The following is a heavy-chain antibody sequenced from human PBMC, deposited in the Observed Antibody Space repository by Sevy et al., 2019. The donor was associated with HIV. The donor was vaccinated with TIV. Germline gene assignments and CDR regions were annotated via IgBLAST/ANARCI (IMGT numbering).Heavy chain of an antibody. J-gene: IGHJ4*02. CDR2: ISYDGFKT. CDR1: GFTFSTYG. D-gene: IGHD1-1*01. Sequence: GGSLRLSCAASGFTFSTYGMHWVRQAPGKWLEWVAVISYDGFKTYYADSMKGRFTISRDNSKNTLYLQMNSLRVEDTALYFCAKDGGWYNYAPSDYWGLGTLVTVSS. V-gene: IGHV3-30*18. CDR3: AKDGGWYNYAPSDY.